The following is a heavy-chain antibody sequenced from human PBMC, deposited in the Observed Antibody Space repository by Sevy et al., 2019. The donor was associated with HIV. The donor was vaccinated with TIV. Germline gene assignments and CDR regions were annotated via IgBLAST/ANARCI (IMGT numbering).Heavy chain of an antibody. CDR3: ARDSRDRPRALSYGYF. V-gene: IGHV1-18*01. J-gene: IGHJ4*02. CDR2: ISDYNGNT. D-gene: IGHD5-18*01. Sequence: ASVKVSCKASGYTFTSYGISWVRQAPGQGLEWMGWISDYNGNTNYAQELQGRVTMTTDTSTSTAYMELRSLRSDDTAVYYCARDSRDRPRALSYGYFWGQGTLVTVSS. CDR1: GYTFTSYG.